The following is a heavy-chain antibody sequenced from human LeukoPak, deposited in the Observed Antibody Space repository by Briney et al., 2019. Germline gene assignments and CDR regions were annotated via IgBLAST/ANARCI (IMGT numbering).Heavy chain of an antibody. CDR1: GFTFSSYG. D-gene: IGHD3-16*02. CDR2: ISYDGSNK. Sequence: GGSLRLSCAASGFTFSSYGMHWVRQAPGKGLEWVAVISYDGSNKYYADFVKGRFTISRDNSKNTLYLQMNSLRAEDTAVYYCAKDWSDYVWGSYRPGYFQHWGQGTLVTVSS. J-gene: IGHJ1*01. V-gene: IGHV3-30*18. CDR3: AKDWSDYVWGSYRPGYFQH.